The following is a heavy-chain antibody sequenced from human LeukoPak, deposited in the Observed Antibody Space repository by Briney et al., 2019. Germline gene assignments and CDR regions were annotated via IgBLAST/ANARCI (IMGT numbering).Heavy chain of an antibody. CDR3: ARGRGSSWYYFDS. CDR1: GGSISSYY. Sequence: PSETLSLTCTVSGGSISSYYWSWVRQPAGKGLEWIGRIYASGNTNYNPSLKGRVTMTVDTSKNQFSLNLSSVTAADTAVYYCARGRGSSWYYFDSWGQGTLDTVSS. D-gene: IGHD6-13*01. J-gene: IGHJ4*02. CDR2: IYASGNT. V-gene: IGHV4-4*07.